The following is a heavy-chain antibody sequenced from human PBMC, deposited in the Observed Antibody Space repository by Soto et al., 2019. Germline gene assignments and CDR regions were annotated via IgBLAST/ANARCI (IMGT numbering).Heavy chain of an antibody. CDR3: ASHQSTVTTWNV. J-gene: IGHJ6*02. V-gene: IGHV4-39*01. CDR2: FYYSGST. D-gene: IGHD4-17*01. Sequence: QLQLQESGPGLVQPSETLSLTCTVSGGSISSSTYYWGWIRQPPGKGLEWIGSFYYSGSTYYNPSLKSRVTMSGDTSKNQFSLKLSSVTAADTAVYYCASHQSTVTTWNVWGQGTTVTVSS. CDR1: GGSISSSTYY.